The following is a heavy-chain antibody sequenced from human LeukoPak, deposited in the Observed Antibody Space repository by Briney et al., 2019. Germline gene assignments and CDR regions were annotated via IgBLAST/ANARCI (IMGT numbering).Heavy chain of an antibody. Sequence: GGSLRLSCTASGFTFGDYAMSWVRQAPGKGLEWVGFIRSKAYGGTTEYAASVKGRFTISRDDSKSIAYLQMNSLKTEDTAVYYCTRGNYYGSGSYYRRLYNWFDPWGQGTLVTVSS. CDR1: GFTFGDYA. V-gene: IGHV3-49*04. CDR3: TRGNYYGSGSYYRRLYNWFDP. J-gene: IGHJ5*02. CDR2: IRSKAYGGTT. D-gene: IGHD3-10*01.